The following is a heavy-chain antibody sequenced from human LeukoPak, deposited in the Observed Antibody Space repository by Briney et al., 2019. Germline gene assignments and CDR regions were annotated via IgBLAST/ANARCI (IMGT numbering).Heavy chain of an antibody. V-gene: IGHV5-51*01. Sequence: GESLKISCKISGYILTRNWIGWVRQVPGKGLEWMGLVYPGDYSDTKYSPSFQGQVTFSVDKSISTAYLQWSSLKASDTAMYYCARFGYTSSLGYWGQGTLVTVSS. D-gene: IGHD6-13*01. J-gene: IGHJ4*02. CDR1: GYILTRNW. CDR3: ARFGYTSSLGY. CDR2: VYPGDYSDT.